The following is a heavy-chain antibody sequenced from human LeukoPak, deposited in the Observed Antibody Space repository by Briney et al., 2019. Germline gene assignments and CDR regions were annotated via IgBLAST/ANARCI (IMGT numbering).Heavy chain of an antibody. CDR1: GFTFSIYD. J-gene: IGHJ4*02. D-gene: IGHD3-10*01. V-gene: IGHV4-38-2*01. Sequence: GSLRLSCAASGFTFSIYDMTWVRQAPGKGLEWIGTIYHSGSTYYNPSLKSRLTMSVDTSKNQFSLKLSSVTAADTAVYYCARSRGGYGGSGTFDYWGQGTLVTVSS. CDR2: IYHSGST. CDR3: ARSRGGYGGSGTFDY.